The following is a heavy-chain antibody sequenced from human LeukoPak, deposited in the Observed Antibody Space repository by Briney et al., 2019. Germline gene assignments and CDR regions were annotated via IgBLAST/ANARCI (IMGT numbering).Heavy chain of an antibody. Sequence: PGRSLRLSCAASGFTFDDYAMHWVRQAPGKGLVWVSRVRPEGTTTAYADSVKGRFTISRDNAKNTLFLQMNSLSAEDTAVYYCARDLDWILFDYWGQGTLVTVSS. CDR2: VRPEGTTT. D-gene: IGHD3-9*01. J-gene: IGHJ4*02. CDR3: ARDLDWILFDY. V-gene: IGHV3-74*03. CDR1: GFTFDDYA.